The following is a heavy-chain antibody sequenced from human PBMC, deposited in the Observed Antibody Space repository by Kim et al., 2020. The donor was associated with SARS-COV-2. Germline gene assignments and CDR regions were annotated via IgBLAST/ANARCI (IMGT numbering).Heavy chain of an antibody. CDR3: ARLQSSHCSSTSCYTNLDY. J-gene: IGHJ4*02. D-gene: IGHD2-2*02. Sequence: SRVTISVDTAKNQFSLKLSSVTAADTAVYYCARLQSSHCSSTSCYTNLDYWGQGTLVTVSS. V-gene: IGHV4-34*01.